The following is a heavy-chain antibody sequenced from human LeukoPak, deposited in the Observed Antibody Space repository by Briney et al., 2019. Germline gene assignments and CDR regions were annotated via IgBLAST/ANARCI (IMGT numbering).Heavy chain of an antibody. J-gene: IGHJ5*02. Sequence: PGGSLRLSCAASGFTVSSNYMSWVRQAPGKGLEWVSVIYSGGSTYYADSVKGRFTISRDNSKNTLYLQMNSLRAEDTAVYYCARAILVAATPGWFDPWGQGTLVTVSS. CDR1: GFTVSSNY. V-gene: IGHV3-53*01. CDR3: ARAILVAATPGWFDP. D-gene: IGHD2-15*01. CDR2: IYSGGST.